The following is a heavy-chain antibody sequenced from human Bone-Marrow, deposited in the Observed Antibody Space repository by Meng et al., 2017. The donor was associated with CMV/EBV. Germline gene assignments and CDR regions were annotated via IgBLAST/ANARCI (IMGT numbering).Heavy chain of an antibody. V-gene: IGHV1-46*01. CDR3: ARTRIEVEPDGRKIKYYNYGMDV. J-gene: IGHJ6*02. D-gene: IGHD2-2*01. Sequence: ASGKFSCKASGYTFTSNYMHWVRQAPGQGLEWMGIINPSGGSTSYAQKFQGRVTMTRDTSTSTVYMELSSLRSEDTAVYYCARTRIEVEPDGRKIKYYNYGMDVWGQGTTVTVSS. CDR1: GYTFTSNY. CDR2: INPSGGST.